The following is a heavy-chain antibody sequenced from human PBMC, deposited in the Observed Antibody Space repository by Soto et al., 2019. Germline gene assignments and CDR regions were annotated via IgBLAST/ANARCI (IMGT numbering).Heavy chain of an antibody. CDR3: ARGRRDGYNCFDY. D-gene: IGHD5-12*01. V-gene: IGHV1-69*02. Sequence: QVQLVQSGAEVKKPGSSVKVSCKASGGTFSSYTISWVRQAPGQGLEWMGRIIPILGIANYAQKFQGRVTITADKSTSTAYMELSSLRSEDTAVYYFARGRRDGYNCFDYWGQGTLVTVSS. J-gene: IGHJ4*02. CDR2: IIPILGIA. CDR1: GGTFSSYT.